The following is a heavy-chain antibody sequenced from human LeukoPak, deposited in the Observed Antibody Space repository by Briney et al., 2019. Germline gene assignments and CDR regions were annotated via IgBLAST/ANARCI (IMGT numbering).Heavy chain of an antibody. CDR1: GYTFTSYA. Sequence: ASVKVSCKASGYTFTSYAMHWVRQAPEQRLEWMGWINAGNGNTKYSQKFQGRVTITRDTSASTAYMELSSLRSEDTAVYCCARVSSMITFGGVIKWFDPWGQGTLVTVSS. CDR2: INAGNGNT. CDR3: ARVSSMITFGGVIKWFDP. D-gene: IGHD3-16*01. J-gene: IGHJ5*02. V-gene: IGHV1-3*01.